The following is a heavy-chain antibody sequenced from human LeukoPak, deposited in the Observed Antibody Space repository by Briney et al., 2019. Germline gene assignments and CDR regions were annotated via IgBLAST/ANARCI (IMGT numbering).Heavy chain of an antibody. J-gene: IGHJ5*02. CDR2: IYYSGNT. Sequence: PSETLSLTCTVSGGFISSSNYYWDWIRQPPGKGLERIGSIYYSGNTYYNPSLKGRVTISVDTSKNQFSLKLTSVTAADTAVYYCARRGSLHSPANPWGQGTLVTVSS. D-gene: IGHD4-23*01. CDR3: ARRGSLHSPANP. CDR1: GGFISSSNYY. V-gene: IGHV4-39*01.